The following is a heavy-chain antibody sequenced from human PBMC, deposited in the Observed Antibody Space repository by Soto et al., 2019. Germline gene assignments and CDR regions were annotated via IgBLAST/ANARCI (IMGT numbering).Heavy chain of an antibody. V-gene: IGHV1-69*13. J-gene: IGHJ4*02. CDR3: AKGMGTQMFLYVWDY. Sequence: GASVKVSCKASGGTFSSFAFSWVRQAPGQGLEWMGGIIPIFETTYYAQKFQGRVTITADDSADTVYMELSSLRSEGTAVYYCAKGMGTQMFLYVWDYWGQGALVTVSS. D-gene: IGHD3-10*01. CDR2: IIPIFETT. CDR1: GGTFSSFA.